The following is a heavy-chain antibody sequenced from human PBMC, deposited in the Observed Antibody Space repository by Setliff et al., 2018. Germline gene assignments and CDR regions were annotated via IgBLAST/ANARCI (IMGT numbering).Heavy chain of an antibody. CDR1: GNRFTDYN. V-gene: IGHV1-2*02. CDR3: VRSGKFGMRFWFDQ. J-gene: IGHJ5*02. CDR2: INPNSGDT. Sequence: ASVKVSCKASGNRFTDYNLHWVRQAPGQGLEWTGWINPNSGDTHSAQKFQGRVTMTRDTSINTAYMELSSLTSDDTAFYYCVRSGKFGMRFWFDQWGQGTLVTVSS. D-gene: IGHD1-26*01.